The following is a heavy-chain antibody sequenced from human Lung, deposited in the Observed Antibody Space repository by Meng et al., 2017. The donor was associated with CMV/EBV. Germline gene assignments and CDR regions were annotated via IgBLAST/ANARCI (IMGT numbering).Heavy chain of an antibody. CDR3: ARDREVRNFDY. D-gene: IGHD3-10*01. J-gene: IGHJ4*02. Sequence: EVQLVESGGGLVKPGGSVRLSCAASGFTFSSYSMNWVRQAPGKGLEWVSSISSSSSYIYYADSVKGRFTISRDNAKNSLYLQMNSLRAEDTAVYYCARDREVRNFDYWGQGTLVTVSS. CDR2: ISSSSSYI. V-gene: IGHV3-21*01. CDR1: GFTFSSYS.